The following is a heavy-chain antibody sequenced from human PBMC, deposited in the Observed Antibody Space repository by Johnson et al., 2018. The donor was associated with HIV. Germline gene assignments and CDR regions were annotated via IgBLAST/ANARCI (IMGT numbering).Heavy chain of an antibody. Sequence: VQLVESGGGLVQPGGSLRLSCAASGFVFSSYWMSWVRQAPGNGLEWVANIKQDGSEKYYVDSVRGRFTISRDNAKNSLFLQMNSLRAEDTAVYYCSRATSGWSLGGAFDIWGQGTMVTVSS. D-gene: IGHD6-19*01. J-gene: IGHJ3*02. V-gene: IGHV3-7*03. CDR3: SRATSGWSLGGAFDI. CDR2: IKQDGSEK. CDR1: GFVFSSYW.